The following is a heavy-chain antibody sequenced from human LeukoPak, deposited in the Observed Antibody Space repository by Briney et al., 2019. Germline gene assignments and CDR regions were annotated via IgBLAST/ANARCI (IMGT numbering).Heavy chain of an antibody. Sequence: GGSLRLSCAASGFTLSRYEMNWVRQAPGKGLEWVGRTGSKANSYTTEYAASVKGRFTISRDDLKNSLYLQMNSLKTEDTAVYYCARVGSSGWSTFDYWGQGTLVTASS. CDR1: GFTLSRYE. CDR2: TGSKANSYTT. V-gene: IGHV3-72*01. CDR3: ARVGSSGWSTFDY. J-gene: IGHJ4*02. D-gene: IGHD6-19*01.